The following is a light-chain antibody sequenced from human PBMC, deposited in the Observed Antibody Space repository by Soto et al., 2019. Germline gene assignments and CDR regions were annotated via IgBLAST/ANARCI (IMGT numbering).Light chain of an antibody. J-gene: IGKJ1*01. CDR1: QAVSSN. V-gene: IGKV3-15*01. Sequence: EIVMTQSPDTLSVSPGEGATPSCRASQAVSSNLAWYQEKPGQAPRLLIYGASTRATGFPARFSGSGSGTEFTLTISSLQSEDFAVYYCQQYDVWPWTFGQGTKVEVK. CDR3: QQYDVWPWT. CDR2: GAS.